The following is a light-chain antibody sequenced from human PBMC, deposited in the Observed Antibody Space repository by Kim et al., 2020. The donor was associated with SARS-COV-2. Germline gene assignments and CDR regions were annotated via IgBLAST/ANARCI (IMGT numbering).Light chain of an antibody. CDR3: QQYAYLPFT. V-gene: IGKV1-33*01. CDR1: QDITNY. J-gene: IGKJ2*01. Sequence: ASVGARVTITCQASQDITNYVNWYQQRSGKAPKLLMYDVSNLGAGVPSRFSGSGSGTDFILTINSLQPEDAATYYCQQYAYLPFTFGQGTKVDIK. CDR2: DVS.